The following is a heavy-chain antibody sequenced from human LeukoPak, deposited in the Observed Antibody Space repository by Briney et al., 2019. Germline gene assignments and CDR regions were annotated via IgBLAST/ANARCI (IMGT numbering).Heavy chain of an antibody. CDR2: INTNTGNP. Sequence: ASVKVSCKASGYTFTSYAMNWVRQAPGQGLEWMGWINTNTGNPTYAQGFTGRFVFSLDTPVSTAYLQISSLKAEDTAVYYCAREGYSSSWYRNYYHYYGMDVWGQGTTVTVSS. CDR1: GYTFTSYA. V-gene: IGHV7-4-1*02. D-gene: IGHD6-13*01. CDR3: AREGYSSSWYRNYYHYYGMDV. J-gene: IGHJ6*02.